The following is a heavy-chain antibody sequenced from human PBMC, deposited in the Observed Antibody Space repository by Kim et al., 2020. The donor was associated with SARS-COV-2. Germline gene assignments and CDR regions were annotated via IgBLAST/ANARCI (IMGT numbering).Heavy chain of an antibody. Sequence: ASVKVSCKAFGYMFSTHGITWLRQAPGQGLEYMGWVNPNNGNTEYAQKFQGRVTMTTDTFTRTAYMHLWSLTYDDTAVYYCARGRAWPKIDYWGQGTLVTVPS. J-gene: IGHJ4*02. V-gene: IGHV1-18*04. CDR3: ARGRAWPKIDY. CDR1: GYMFSTHG. CDR2: VNPNNGNT.